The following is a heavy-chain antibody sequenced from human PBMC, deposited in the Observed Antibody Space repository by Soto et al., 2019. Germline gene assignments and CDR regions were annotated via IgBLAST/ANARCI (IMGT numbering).Heavy chain of an antibody. CDR1: GGTFSRYA. Sequence: GASVKVSCKASGGTFSRYAISWVRQAPGQGLEWMGGIIPIFGTANYAQKFQGRVTITADESTSTAYMDLSRLRFEDTAVYHCARGWGYDSDTYYYAYWGQGSLVTVSS. D-gene: IGHD3-22*01. J-gene: IGHJ4*02. CDR3: ARGWGYDSDTYYYAY. V-gene: IGHV1-69*13. CDR2: IIPIFGTA.